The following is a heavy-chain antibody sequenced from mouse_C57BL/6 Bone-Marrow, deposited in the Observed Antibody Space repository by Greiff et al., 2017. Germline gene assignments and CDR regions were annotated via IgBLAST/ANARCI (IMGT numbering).Heavy chain of an antibody. Sequence: VQLQQSGAELVRPGASVKLSCTASGFNIKDDYMHWVKQRPEQGLEWIGWIDPNSGGTKYNEKFKSKATLTVDKPSSTAYMQLSSLTSEDSAVYYCARGYAWFAYWGQGTLVTVSA. CDR2: IDPNSGGT. CDR3: ARGYAWFAY. J-gene: IGHJ3*01. D-gene: IGHD3-1*01. CDR1: GFNIKDDY. V-gene: IGHV1-72*01.